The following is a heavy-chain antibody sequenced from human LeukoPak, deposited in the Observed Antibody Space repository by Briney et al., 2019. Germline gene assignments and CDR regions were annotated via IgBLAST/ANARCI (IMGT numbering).Heavy chain of an antibody. D-gene: IGHD7-27*01. CDR3: TTGTGEKY. J-gene: IGHJ4*02. CDR2: IKSKIDGGTT. Sequence: KPGGSLRLSCAASGFTFSDAWMSWVRQAPGKGLEWVGRIKSKIDGGTTDYAAPVKGSFTISRDDSENTLYLQMNSLKTEDTAVYYCTTGTGEKYWGQGTLVTVSS. CDR1: GFTFSDAW. V-gene: IGHV3-15*01.